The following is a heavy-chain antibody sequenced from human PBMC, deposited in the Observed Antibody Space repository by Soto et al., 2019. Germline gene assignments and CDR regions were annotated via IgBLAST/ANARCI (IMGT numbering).Heavy chain of an antibody. CDR1: GFTFSSYS. Sequence: PGGSLRLSCAASGFTFSSYSMNWVRQAPGKGLEWVSSISSSSSYIYYADSVKGRFTISRDNAKNSLYLQMNSLRAEDTAVYYCARGRRGYSGYDFQNYYYGMDVWGQGTTVTVSS. D-gene: IGHD5-12*01. V-gene: IGHV3-21*01. CDR3: ARGRRGYSGYDFQNYYYGMDV. J-gene: IGHJ6*02. CDR2: ISSSSSYI.